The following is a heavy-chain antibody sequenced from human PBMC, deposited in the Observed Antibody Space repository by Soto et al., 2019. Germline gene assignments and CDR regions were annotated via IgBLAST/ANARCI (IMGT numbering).Heavy chain of an antibody. J-gene: IGHJ4*02. CDR1: GFTFSDYG. Sequence: GWSLRLSCATSGFTFSDYGMNWVRQAPGKGLEWVSGISGGGDNTHYADSVKARFTISRDNSKNTLFLQMNNLGAEDTAVYFCAKRFYSANSGSVDNWGQGTLVTVSS. V-gene: IGHV3-23*01. CDR3: AKRFYSANSGSVDN. D-gene: IGHD3-22*01. CDR2: ISGGGDNT.